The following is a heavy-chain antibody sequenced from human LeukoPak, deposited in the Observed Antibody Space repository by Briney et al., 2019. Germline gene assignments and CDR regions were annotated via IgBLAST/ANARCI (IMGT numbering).Heavy chain of an antibody. CDR1: RFTFSDYY. J-gene: IGHJ4*02. Sequence: AGGSLRLSCAASRFTFSDYYMNWLRQAPGKGLEWVSSISRGGNSIYYAESVKGRFTISRDNAKNSLYLQMNSLRAEDTAVYYCARDQYLDYRGQGTLVTVSS. CDR2: ISRGGNSI. V-gene: IGHV3-11*04. CDR3: ARDQYLDY.